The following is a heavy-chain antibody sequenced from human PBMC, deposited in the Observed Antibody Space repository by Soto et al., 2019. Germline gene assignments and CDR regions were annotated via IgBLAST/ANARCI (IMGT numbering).Heavy chain of an antibody. Sequence: EVRLLESGGGLVQPGGSLRLSCAASGFTFSSYAMSWVRQAPGKGLEWVSAISGSSGDGTYYADSVKGRFTISRDNSKNTLELHMSSLRAEETAVYYCAKDGAYSSSSLYYFDHWGQGTLVTVSS. D-gene: IGHD6-6*01. V-gene: IGHV3-23*01. CDR2: ISGSSGDGT. CDR3: AKDGAYSSSSLYYFDH. CDR1: GFTFSSYA. J-gene: IGHJ4*02.